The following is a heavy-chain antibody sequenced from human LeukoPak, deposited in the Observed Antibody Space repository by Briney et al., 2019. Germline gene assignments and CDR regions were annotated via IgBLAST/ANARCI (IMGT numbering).Heavy chain of an antibody. CDR2: INPNSGGT. D-gene: IGHD6-13*01. V-gene: IGHV1-2*02. CDR1: GYTFTGYY. CDR3: ARDGGSSWYHTYSYYYYYYMDV. J-gene: IGHJ6*03. Sequence: ASVKVSCKASGYTFTGYYMHWVRQAPGQGLEWMGWINPNSGGTNYAQKFQGRVTMTRDTSISTAYMELSRLRSDDTAVYYCARDGGSSWYHTYSYYYYYYMDVWGKGTTVTVSS.